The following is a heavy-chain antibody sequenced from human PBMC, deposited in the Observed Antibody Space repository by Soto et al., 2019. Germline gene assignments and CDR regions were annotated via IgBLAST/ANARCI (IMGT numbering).Heavy chain of an antibody. Sequence: EVQVVESGGGLVQPGGSLRLSCAVSGFALSRYWMSWVRQAPGKGLEWVANIKEDGSEKHYVDSVKGRFTISRDNAKNSLYLRMNRLRAEHTAVYYCAHAAVRGQGTLVTVSS. D-gene: IGHD6-19*01. V-gene: IGHV3-7*05. CDR2: IKEDGSEK. CDR1: GFALSRYW. J-gene: IGHJ4*02. CDR3: AHAAV.